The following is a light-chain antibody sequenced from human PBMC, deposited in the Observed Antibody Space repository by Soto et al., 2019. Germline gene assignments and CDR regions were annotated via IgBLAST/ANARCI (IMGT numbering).Light chain of an antibody. V-gene: IGKV3-11*01. CDR3: QQRSSWPRIT. CDR2: DAS. J-gene: IGKJ5*01. Sequence: EIVLTQSPATLSLSPVERATLSCMASQSVSSYLAWYQQRPGQAPRLLIYDASNRATGVPARFSGSGSGTDFTLTISSLEPEDFAVYYCQQRSSWPRITFGQGTRLEIK. CDR1: QSVSSY.